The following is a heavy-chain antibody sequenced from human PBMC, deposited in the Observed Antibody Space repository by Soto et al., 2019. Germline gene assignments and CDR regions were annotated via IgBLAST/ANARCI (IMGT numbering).Heavy chain of an antibody. D-gene: IGHD2-15*01. V-gene: IGHV4-34*01. Sequence: QVQLQQWGAGLLKPSETLSLTCAVYGGSFSGYYWSWIRQPPGKGLEWIGEINHSGSTNYNPSLKNRVTISVDTSKNQFSLKLSSVTAADTAVYYCARGRYCSGGSCYRGLDWFDPWGQGTLVTVSS. CDR2: INHSGST. J-gene: IGHJ5*02. CDR3: ARGRYCSGGSCYRGLDWFDP. CDR1: GGSFSGYY.